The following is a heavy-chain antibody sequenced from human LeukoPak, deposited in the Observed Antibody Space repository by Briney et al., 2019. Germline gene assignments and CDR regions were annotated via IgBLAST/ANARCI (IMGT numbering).Heavy chain of an antibody. CDR3: ASAGDYWSHYFDY. V-gene: IGHV3-53*01. D-gene: IGHD4-17*01. CDR1: GFNFSPSN. Sequence: GGSLRLSCGGSGFNFSPSNLNWVRQAPGKGLEWVSVIYTDDSTYYADSVEGRFTISRDNLKNTVDLQMNNLNVEDTAVYFCASAGDYWSHYFDYWGQGALVTVSS. J-gene: IGHJ4*02. CDR2: IYTDDST.